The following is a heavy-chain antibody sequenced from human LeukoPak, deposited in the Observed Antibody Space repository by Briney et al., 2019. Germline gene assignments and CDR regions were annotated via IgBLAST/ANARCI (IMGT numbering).Heavy chain of an antibody. Sequence: GGSLRLSCAASGFTFSSYWMSWVRQAPGKGLEWVANIKQDGSEKYYVNSVKGRFIISRDNAKNSLYLQMNSLRAEDTAVYYCAKGAFRDQVQGYYYMDVWGKGTTVTVSS. CDR1: GFTFSSYW. CDR2: IKQDGSEK. CDR3: AKGAFRDQVQGYYYMDV. D-gene: IGHD3-10*01. V-gene: IGHV3-7*01. J-gene: IGHJ6*03.